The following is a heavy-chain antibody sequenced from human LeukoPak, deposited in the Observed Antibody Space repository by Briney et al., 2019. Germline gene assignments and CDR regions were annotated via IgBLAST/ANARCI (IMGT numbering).Heavy chain of an antibody. Sequence: PSQTLSLTCTVPGGSISSGGYYWSWIRQHPGKGLEWIGHIYYSGSTYYNPSLKSRVTVSVDTSKNQFSLKLSSVTAADTAVYYCARTSTSGYSGYDTHYYFDYWGQGTLVTVSS. CDR2: IYYSGST. V-gene: IGHV4-31*03. J-gene: IGHJ4*02. CDR3: ARTSTSGYSGYDTHYYFDY. D-gene: IGHD5-12*01. CDR1: GGSISSGGYY.